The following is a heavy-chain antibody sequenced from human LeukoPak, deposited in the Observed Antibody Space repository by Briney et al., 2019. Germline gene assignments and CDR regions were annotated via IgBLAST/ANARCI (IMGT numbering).Heavy chain of an antibody. J-gene: IGHJ4*02. V-gene: IGHV5-51*01. Sequence: GESLKISCKGSGYRFTSYWIGWVRQMPGKGLERMGIIYPGDSDTRYSPSLQGQVTISADKSISTAYLQWSSLKASDTAIYYCARHNPGTRITMVRGVIDYWGQGTLVTVSS. D-gene: IGHD3-10*01. CDR3: ARHNPGTRITMVRGVIDY. CDR1: GYRFTSYW. CDR2: IYPGDSDT.